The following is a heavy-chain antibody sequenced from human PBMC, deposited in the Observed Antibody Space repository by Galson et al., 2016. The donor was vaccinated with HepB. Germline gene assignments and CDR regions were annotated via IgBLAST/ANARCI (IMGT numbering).Heavy chain of an antibody. CDR2: ITSSSNTI. CDR1: GFTFSSYN. Sequence: SLRLSCAASGFTFSSYNMNWVRQAPGKGLEWVSYITSSSNTIYYADSVKGRFTISRDNAKNMVYLQMNSLRADDTATYYCAKDVFTSGWPNVFDSWGQGTLVAVSS. J-gene: IGHJ4*02. CDR3: AKDVFTSGWPNVFDS. V-gene: IGHV3-48*01. D-gene: IGHD6-19*01.